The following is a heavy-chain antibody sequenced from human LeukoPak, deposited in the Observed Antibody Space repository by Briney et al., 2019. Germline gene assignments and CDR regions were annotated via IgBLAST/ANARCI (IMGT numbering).Heavy chain of an antibody. CDR3: ARWGRNWFDP. CDR1: GGSISSYY. CDR2: IYYSGST. V-gene: IGHV4-59*08. J-gene: IGHJ5*02. D-gene: IGHD3-16*01. Sequence: SETLSLTCTVSGGSISSYYWSWIRQPPGKGLEWIGYIYYSGSTNYNPSLKSRVTISVDTSKNRFSLKLSSVTAADTAVYYCARWGRNWFDPWGQGTLVTVSS.